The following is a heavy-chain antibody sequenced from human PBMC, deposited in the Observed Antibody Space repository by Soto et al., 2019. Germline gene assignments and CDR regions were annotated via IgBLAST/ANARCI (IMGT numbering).Heavy chain of an antibody. V-gene: IGHV1-8*01. J-gene: IGHJ3*02. CDR3: ASQVAGNDAFDI. CDR2: MNPNSGNT. Sequence: QVQLVQSGAEVKKPGASVKVSCKASGYTFTSYDINWVRQATGQGLEWMGWMNPNSGNTGYAQKFKGSVTMTRNTSISTSYMELSSLICEDTAVYYCASQVAGNDAFDIWVQGTMVTVSS. D-gene: IGHD6-19*01. CDR1: GYTFTSYD.